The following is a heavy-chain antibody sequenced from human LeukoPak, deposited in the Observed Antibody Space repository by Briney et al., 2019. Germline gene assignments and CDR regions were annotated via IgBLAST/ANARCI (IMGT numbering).Heavy chain of an antibody. D-gene: IGHD2-15*01. CDR2: LSGSGGNT. Sequence: AGGSLRLSCAASGFTFSNYAMAWVRQAPGKGLEWVSGLSGSGGNTFYAGSVKGRFTISRDNPKNTLYLQMNSLRAEDTAVYYCAKDQGGWSLNAFDIWGQGTTVTVSS. CDR3: AKDQGGWSLNAFDI. V-gene: IGHV3-23*01. J-gene: IGHJ3*02. CDR1: GFTFSNYA.